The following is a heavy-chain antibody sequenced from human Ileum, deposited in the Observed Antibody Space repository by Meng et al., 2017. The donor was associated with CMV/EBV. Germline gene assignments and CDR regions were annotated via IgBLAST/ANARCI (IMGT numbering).Heavy chain of an antibody. Sequence: GESLKISCAASGFTFSSYSMNWVRQAPGKGLEWVSSISSSSSYIYYADSVKGRFTISRDNAKNSRYLQMNSLRAEDTAVYYCARDGGYSSSWYLFDYWGQGTLVTVSS. J-gene: IGHJ4*02. CDR1: GFTFSSYS. CDR2: ISSSSSYI. CDR3: ARDGGYSSSWYLFDY. D-gene: IGHD6-13*01. V-gene: IGHV3-21*01.